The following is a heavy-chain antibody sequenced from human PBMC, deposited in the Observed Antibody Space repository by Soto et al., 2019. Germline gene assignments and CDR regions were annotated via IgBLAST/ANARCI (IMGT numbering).Heavy chain of an antibody. V-gene: IGHV3-15*07. CDR3: ATGFTVAGDFDY. Sequence: GGSLRLSCAASGFTFSNAWMNWVRQAPGKGLEWVGRIKSKTDGGTTDYAAPVKGRFTISRDDSKNTLYLQMNSLKTEDTAVYYCATGFTVAGDFDYWGQGTLVTVSS. CDR1: GFTFSNAW. J-gene: IGHJ4*02. D-gene: IGHD6-19*01. CDR2: IKSKTDGGTT.